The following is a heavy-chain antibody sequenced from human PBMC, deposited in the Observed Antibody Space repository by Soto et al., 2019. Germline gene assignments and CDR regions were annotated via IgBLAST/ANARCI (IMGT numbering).Heavy chain of an antibody. V-gene: IGHV1-3*01. CDR1: GYTFSSYA. J-gene: IGHJ4*02. CDR3: ARGRCTQTSGDYCLDH. D-gene: IGHD4-17*01. Sequence: ATVKVSCKASGYTFSSYAMHWVRQAPGQRPEWMGWINAGNGKTKYSEKFQGRVTITRDTSATTAYMELSSLRSEDTAVYNCARGRCTQTSGDYCLDHCVPGTL. CDR2: INAGNGKT.